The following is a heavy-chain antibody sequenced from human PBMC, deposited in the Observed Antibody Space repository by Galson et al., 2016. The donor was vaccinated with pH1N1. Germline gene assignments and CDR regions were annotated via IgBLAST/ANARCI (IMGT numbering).Heavy chain of an antibody. D-gene: IGHD3-22*01. J-gene: IGHJ3*02. CDR2: IIAIFNTP. Sequence: SVKVSCKASGVIFNSYAINWVRQAPGQGLEWMGGIIAIFNTPNYAQDFQGRVTITVDKPTTTVYLELSGLTSEDTAVYYCARARNYYGNEAFDIWGQGTMVIVSS. CDR1: GVIFNSYA. V-gene: IGHV1-69*06. CDR3: ARARNYYGNEAFDI.